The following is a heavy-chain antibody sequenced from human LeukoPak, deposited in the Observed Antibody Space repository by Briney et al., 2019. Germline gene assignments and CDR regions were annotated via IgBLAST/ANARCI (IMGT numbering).Heavy chain of an antibody. V-gene: IGHV1-69*10. Sequence: SVKVSCKASGYTFTGYYMYWVRQAPGQGLEWMGGIIPALGKPDYAQRFQGRVTITADEPTTTAYMELSSLRSEDTAVYYCASEVRGVVSSAPIDYWGQGTLITVSS. CDR3: ASEVRGVVSSAPIDY. CDR2: IIPALGKP. CDR1: GYTFTGYY. J-gene: IGHJ4*02. D-gene: IGHD3-10*01.